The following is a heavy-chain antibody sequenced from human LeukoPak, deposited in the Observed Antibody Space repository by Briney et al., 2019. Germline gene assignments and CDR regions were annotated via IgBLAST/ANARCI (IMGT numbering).Heavy chain of an antibody. CDR2: IKQDGSDK. D-gene: IGHD4-17*01. CDR3: VRGLNTVNTRNWFDP. Sequence: PGGSLRLAWSASGFTFSCYWMSWVRQAPGKGLEWVANIKQDGSDKYYVDSVKGRFTISRDNAKNSLYLQMNSLRAEDTAVYYCVRGLNTVNTRNWFDPWGQGTLVTVSS. CDR1: GFTFSCYW. V-gene: IGHV3-7*01. J-gene: IGHJ5*02.